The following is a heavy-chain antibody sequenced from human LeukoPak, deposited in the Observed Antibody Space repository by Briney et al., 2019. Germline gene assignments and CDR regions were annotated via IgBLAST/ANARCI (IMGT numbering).Heavy chain of an antibody. CDR1: GFTFRDYG. CDR3: AKRDGTSRGGFDY. J-gene: IGHJ4*02. D-gene: IGHD3-16*01. CDR2: VTGSGDGT. Sequence: GGSLRLSCSASGFTFRDYGMYWVRQAPGQGLEWVPAVTGSGDGTYYADSVKGRFTISRDNSKNTLFLQLSSLRPEDTAVYYCAKRDGTSRGGFDYWGQGTLVTVSS. V-gene: IGHV3-23*01.